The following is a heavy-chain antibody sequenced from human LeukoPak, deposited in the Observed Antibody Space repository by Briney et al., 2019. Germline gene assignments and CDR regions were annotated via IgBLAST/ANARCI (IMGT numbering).Heavy chain of an antibody. V-gene: IGHV1-18*04. CDR3: ARIGDDYGDIEGY. J-gene: IGHJ4*02. D-gene: IGHD4-17*01. Sequence: ASVKVSCKASGYAFSSFGITWVRQAPGQGLEWLGWISAYNGNTNYAQKVQDRVTMTTDTSTSTAYMELRSLRSDDTAVYYCARIGDDYGDIEGYWGQGTLVTVSS. CDR2: ISAYNGNT. CDR1: GYAFSSFG.